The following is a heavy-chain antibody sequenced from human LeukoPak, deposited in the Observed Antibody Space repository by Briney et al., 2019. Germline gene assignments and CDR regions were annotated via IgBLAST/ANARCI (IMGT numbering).Heavy chain of an antibody. CDR3: VKGDSSGWY. CDR2: IFGSGGPT. J-gene: IGHJ4*02. CDR1: GFPFSSFA. Sequence: GGSLRLSCAASGFPFSSFAMGWVRQAPGKGLEWVSSIFGSGGPTYYADSVKGRFTTSRDNSKNTLYLQLNSLRAEDTALYYCVKGDSSGWYWGQGALVTVSS. V-gene: IGHV3-23*01. D-gene: IGHD6-19*01.